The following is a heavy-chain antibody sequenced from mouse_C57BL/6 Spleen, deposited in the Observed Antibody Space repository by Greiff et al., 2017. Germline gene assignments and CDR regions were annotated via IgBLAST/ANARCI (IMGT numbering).Heavy chain of an antibody. V-gene: IGHV1-80*01. CDR1: GYAFSSYW. CDR3: ARGRDYYGSSTWFAY. D-gene: IGHD1-1*01. J-gene: IGHJ3*01. CDR2: IYPGDGDT. Sequence: LVESGASVKISCKASGYAFSSYWMNWVKQRPGKGLEWIGQIYPGDGDTNYNGKFKGKATLTADKSSSTAYMQLSSLTSEDSAVYFCARGRDYYGSSTWFAYWGQGTLVTVSA.